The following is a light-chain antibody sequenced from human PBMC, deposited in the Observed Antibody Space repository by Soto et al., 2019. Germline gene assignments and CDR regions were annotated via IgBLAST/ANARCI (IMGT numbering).Light chain of an antibody. CDR2: GAS. J-gene: IGKJ1*01. Sequence: EIVLTQSPATLSVSPVERATLSCRASQSVSSKLAWYQQKPGQAPRLLIYGASSRATGIPDRFSGSGSGTDFTLTISRLEPEDFAVNYCHQYDSWTFGQGTKVDIK. CDR1: QSVSSK. CDR3: HQYDSWT. V-gene: IGKV3-20*01.